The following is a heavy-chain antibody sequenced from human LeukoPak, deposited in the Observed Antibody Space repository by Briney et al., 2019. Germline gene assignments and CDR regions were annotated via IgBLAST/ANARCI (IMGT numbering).Heavy chain of an antibody. J-gene: IGHJ4*02. Sequence: KPSETLSLTCAVSGGSISSSSGNCWTWVRQPPGKGLEWIGEIYHSGSTNYNPSLKSRVTMLLDKPKNQFSLKLSSVTAADTAVYYCARNGGNSDFDYWGQGTLVTVSS. CDR1: GGSISSSSGNC. D-gene: IGHD4-23*01. V-gene: IGHV4-4*02. CDR3: ARNGGNSDFDY. CDR2: IYHSGST.